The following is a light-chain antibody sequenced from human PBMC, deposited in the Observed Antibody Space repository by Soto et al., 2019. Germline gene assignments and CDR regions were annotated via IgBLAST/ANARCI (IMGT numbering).Light chain of an antibody. V-gene: IGKV3-15*01. Sequence: EIVMTQSPATLSVSPGERATLSCRASQSISNNLAWYHQRPGQAPRLLIYGASTRATGIPARFSGSWSGTEFTLTISGLQSEDFAVYYCQQYNNWWTFGQGTRVEIK. CDR1: QSISNN. CDR3: QQYNNWWT. J-gene: IGKJ1*01. CDR2: GAS.